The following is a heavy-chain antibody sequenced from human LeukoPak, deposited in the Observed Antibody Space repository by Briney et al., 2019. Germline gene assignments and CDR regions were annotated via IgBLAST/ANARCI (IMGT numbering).Heavy chain of an antibody. V-gene: IGHV3-48*03. CDR3: AKDGGTHFDH. Sequence: GGSLTLSCEDSGFTFRSYEMNWVRQAPGKGLEWVSYISSSGSTIYYADSVKGRFTISRDNAKNSLYLQMNSLRAEDTAVYYCAKDGGTHFDHWGQGTLVTVSS. J-gene: IGHJ4*02. CDR2: ISSSGSTI. D-gene: IGHD1-26*01. CDR1: GFTFRSYE.